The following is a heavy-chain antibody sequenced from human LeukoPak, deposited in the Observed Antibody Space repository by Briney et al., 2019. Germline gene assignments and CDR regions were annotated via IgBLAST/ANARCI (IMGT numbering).Heavy chain of an antibody. CDR3: ARSGDSSGYYLYNWFEP. CDR2: TYYRSKWYN. Sequence: SQTLSLTCALSGDSVSSHSAAWNWIRQSPSRGIEWLGRTYYRSKWYNDYAVSVKSRITINPDTSKNQCSLQLNSVTPEDTAVYYCARSGDSSGYYLYNWFEPWGQGTLVTVSS. CDR1: GDSVSSHSAA. J-gene: IGHJ5*02. D-gene: IGHD3-22*01. V-gene: IGHV6-1*01.